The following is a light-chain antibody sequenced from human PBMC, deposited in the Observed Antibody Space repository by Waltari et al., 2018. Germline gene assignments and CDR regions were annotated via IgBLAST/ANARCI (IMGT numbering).Light chain of an antibody. J-gene: IGKJ1*01. CDR3: QHYVRLPAT. Sequence: EIVLTQSPGTLSLSPGERATLACRASQSVGRSLAWYQQKPGQAPRLLIYDAARRATGIPDRFSGSWSGTDFSLTISTLEPEDFAVYYCQHYVRLPATFGQGTKVEI. CDR2: DAA. CDR1: QSVGRS. V-gene: IGKV3-20*01.